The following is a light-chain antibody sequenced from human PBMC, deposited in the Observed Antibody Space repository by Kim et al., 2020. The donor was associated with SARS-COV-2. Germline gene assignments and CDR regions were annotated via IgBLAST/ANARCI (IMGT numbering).Light chain of an antibody. J-gene: IGKJ1*01. CDR2: GAS. CDR1: QTVSSNS. Sequence: DTVLTQSPGTLSLSPGERATLSCRASQTVSSNSLAWYQQKPGQAPRLLIYGASTRATGIPDRFSGSGSGTDFTLTISRLEPDDFAVYFCEQYGTSSTWTFGEGTKVDIK. CDR3: EQYGTSSTWT. V-gene: IGKV3-20*01.